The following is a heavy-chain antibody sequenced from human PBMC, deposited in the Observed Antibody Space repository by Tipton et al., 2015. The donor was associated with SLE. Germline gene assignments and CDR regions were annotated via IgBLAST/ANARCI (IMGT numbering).Heavy chain of an antibody. CDR2: IHSSGST. CDR1: GGSLSSYY. Sequence: TLSLTCTVFGGSLSSYYWSWIRQPAGKGLEWIGQIHSSGSTSYNPSLKSRVSISVDMSKNQVSLKLSSVTAADTALYYCARHFNGSYSFDYWGQGKLVTVSS. V-gene: IGHV4-4*07. J-gene: IGHJ4*02. D-gene: IGHD1-26*01. CDR3: ARHFNGSYSFDY.